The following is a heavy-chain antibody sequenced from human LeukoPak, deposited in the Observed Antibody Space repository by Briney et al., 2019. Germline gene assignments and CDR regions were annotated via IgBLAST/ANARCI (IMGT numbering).Heavy chain of an antibody. CDR1: GGSFSGYY. J-gene: IGHJ6*02. D-gene: IGHD6-13*01. Sequence: PSGTLSLTCAVYGGSFSGYYWSWIRQPPGKGLEWIGEINHSGSTNYNLSLKSRVTISVATSKNQFTLKLSSVTAADAAVYYCARVYSTTPDYYYYGMDVWGQGTTVTVSS. CDR2: INHSGST. CDR3: ARVYSTTPDYYYYGMDV. V-gene: IGHV4-34*01.